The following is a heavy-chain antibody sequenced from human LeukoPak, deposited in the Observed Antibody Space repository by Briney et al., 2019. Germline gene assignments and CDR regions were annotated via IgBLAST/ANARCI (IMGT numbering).Heavy chain of an antibody. CDR1: GDSASSNSAA. CDR3: ARVSTIGSSAFDI. Sequence: SQTLSLTCAISGDSASSNSAAWNWIRQSPSRGLEWLGRTYYRSRWFTNYAVSVKSRMTINPDTSKNQFSLQLNSVTPEATAVYYCARVSTIGSSAFDIWGQGTMVTVSS. CDR2: TYYRSRWFT. J-gene: IGHJ3*02. V-gene: IGHV6-1*01. D-gene: IGHD3-9*01.